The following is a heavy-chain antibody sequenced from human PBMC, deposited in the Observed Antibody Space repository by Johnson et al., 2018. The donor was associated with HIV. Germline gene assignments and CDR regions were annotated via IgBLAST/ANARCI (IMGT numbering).Heavy chain of an antibody. CDR1: RFTFDDYV. D-gene: IGHD1-26*01. Sequence: EMQLVESWGGVVRPGGSLRLSCAASRFTFDDYVMSWVRQAPGKGLEWVSGINWNGGSTGYADSVKGRFTISRDNAKNSLYLQMNSLRAEDTALYYCARVGSGSYLLGAFDIWGQGTMVTVSS. CDR3: ARVGSGSYLLGAFDI. J-gene: IGHJ3*02. V-gene: IGHV3-20*04. CDR2: INWNGGST.